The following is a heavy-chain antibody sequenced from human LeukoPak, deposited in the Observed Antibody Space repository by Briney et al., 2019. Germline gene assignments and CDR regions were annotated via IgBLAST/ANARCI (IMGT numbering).Heavy chain of an antibody. J-gene: IGHJ6*02. V-gene: IGHV3-48*02. CDR1: GFTFSIHG. CDR3: ARVGRGLYSMDV. CDR2: IINSGGTI. D-gene: IGHD3-10*01. Sequence: GGSLRLSCAASGFTFSIHGMNWVRQTPGKGLEWVSYIINSGGTIYYADSVQGRFTISRDNAKNSLYLQMNSLRDEDTAVYYCARVGRGLYSMDVWGQGTTVTVSS.